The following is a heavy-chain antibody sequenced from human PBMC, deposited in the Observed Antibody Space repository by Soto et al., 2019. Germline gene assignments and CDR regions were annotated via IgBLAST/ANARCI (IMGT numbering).Heavy chain of an antibody. D-gene: IGHD1-20*01. CDR2: FSYSGSL. Sequence: GELQQWGTGLLKPSETLSLSCSVYGGSSRAYHWSWIRQSPGEGLEWIGEFSYSGSLNYNPSLKGRAAVSLDTSTDHFSLTMTSVTAADTAVYFCAGCPRYWSFALWGRGTLVTVS. CDR1: GGSSRAYH. J-gene: IGHJ2*01. CDR3: AGCPRYWSFAL. V-gene: IGHV4-34*01.